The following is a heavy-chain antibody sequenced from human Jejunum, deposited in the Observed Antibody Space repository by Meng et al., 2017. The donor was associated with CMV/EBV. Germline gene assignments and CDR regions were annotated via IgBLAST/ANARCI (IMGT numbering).Heavy chain of an antibody. CDR3: ARDRTSVIVPAAILY. CDR1: FTVSIYP. Sequence: FTVSIYPMHWVRQAPGKGLEWVAVISYDGGNEYYADSVKGRFTVSRDNSKNTLYLQMNSLRPDDTAVYYCARDRTSVIVPAAILYWGQGTRVTVSS. V-gene: IGHV3-30-3*01. CDR2: ISYDGGNE. D-gene: IGHD2-2*01. J-gene: IGHJ4*02.